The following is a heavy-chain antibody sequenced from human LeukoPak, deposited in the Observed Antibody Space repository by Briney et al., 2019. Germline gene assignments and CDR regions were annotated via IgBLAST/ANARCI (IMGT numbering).Heavy chain of an antibody. CDR1: GFTFSTYS. Sequence: PGGSLILSCAASGFTFSTYSMNWVRQAPGKGLEWVSSISSGSRFIYYADSVKGRFTSSRDNAKNSLYLQMNSLRAEDTAVYYCARALGYCGGGCYSGDAFDIWGQGTMVTVSS. J-gene: IGHJ3*02. V-gene: IGHV3-21*01. CDR3: ARALGYCGGGCYSGDAFDI. D-gene: IGHD2-21*02. CDR2: ISSGSRFI.